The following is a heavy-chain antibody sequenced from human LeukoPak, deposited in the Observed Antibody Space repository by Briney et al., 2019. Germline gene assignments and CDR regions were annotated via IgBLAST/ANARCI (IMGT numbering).Heavy chain of an antibody. CDR3: ARVSPDYVWGSYRYNYDY. V-gene: IGHV1-18*01. J-gene: IGHJ4*02. CDR1: GYTFTSYG. Sequence: GASVKVSCKASGYTFTSYGISWVRQAPGQGLEWMGWISAYNGNTNYAQKPQGRVTMTTDTSTSTAYMELRSLRSDDTAVYYCARVSPDYVWGSYRYNYDYWGQGTLVTVSS. CDR2: ISAYNGNT. D-gene: IGHD3-16*02.